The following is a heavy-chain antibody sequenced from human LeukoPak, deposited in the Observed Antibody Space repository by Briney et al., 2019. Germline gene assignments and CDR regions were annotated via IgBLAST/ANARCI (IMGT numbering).Heavy chain of an antibody. CDR3: ASRYCSSTSGYGDY. J-gene: IGHJ4*02. CDR1: GGSFSGYY. CDR2: INHSGST. V-gene: IGHV4-34*01. D-gene: IGHD2-2*01. Sequence: SETLSLTCAVYGGSFSGYYWSWIRQPPGKGLEWIGEINHSGSTNYNPSLKSRVTISVDTSKNQFSLKLSSVTAADTAVYYCASRYCSSTSGYGDYWGQGTLVTVSS.